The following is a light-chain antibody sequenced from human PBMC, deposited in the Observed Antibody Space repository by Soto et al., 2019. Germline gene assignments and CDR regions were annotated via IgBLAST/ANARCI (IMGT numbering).Light chain of an antibody. CDR3: QQYDDYPLT. CDR1: QSIKSW. Sequence: DIQMTQSPSTLSVSVGDRVTITCRASQSIKSWLAWYQQKPGTAPKLLIYDASTLESGVPSRFSGSGSGTEFTLTISSLQPDDFATFYCQQYDDYPLTFGGGTKVDIK. V-gene: IGKV1-5*01. CDR2: DAS. J-gene: IGKJ4*01.